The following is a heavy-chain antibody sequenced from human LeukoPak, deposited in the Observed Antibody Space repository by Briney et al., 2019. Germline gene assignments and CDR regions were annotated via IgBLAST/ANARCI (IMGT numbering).Heavy chain of an antibody. Sequence: GGSLRLSCAASGFTLNTYAMRWVRQTPGKGLEWVSDINGSGGSTYYAGSVKGRFTISRDNSKNTLYLQMNSLRAEDTAVYYCANVVYSGSYFWGQGTLVTVSS. CDR2: INGSGGST. D-gene: IGHD1-26*01. V-gene: IGHV3-23*01. CDR3: ANVVYSGSYF. CDR1: GFTLNTYA. J-gene: IGHJ4*02.